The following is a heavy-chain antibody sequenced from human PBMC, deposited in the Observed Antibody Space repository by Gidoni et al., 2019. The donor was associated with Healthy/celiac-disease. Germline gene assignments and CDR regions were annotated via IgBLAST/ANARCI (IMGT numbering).Heavy chain of an antibody. V-gene: IGHV3-66*02. CDR1: GFTVSTNY. CDR3: ARFYGDYENWFDP. CDR2: IYSGGST. J-gene: IGHJ5*02. D-gene: IGHD4-17*01. Sequence: EVQLVESGGALVQPGGSLRLSCAASGFTVSTNYMNWVRQAPGKGLEWVSVIYSGGSTYYADSVKGRFTISRDNSKNTLYLQMNSLRPEDTALYYCARFYGDYENWFDPWGQGTLVTVSS.